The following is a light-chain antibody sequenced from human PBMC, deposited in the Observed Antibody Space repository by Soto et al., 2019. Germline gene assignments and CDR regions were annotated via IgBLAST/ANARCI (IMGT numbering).Light chain of an antibody. J-gene: IGLJ7*01. CDR3: TSYTSTNTLAV. CDR1: STDIGGYSY. CDR2: EVS. V-gene: IGLV2-14*01. Sequence: QSVLTQPASVSGSPGQSVTISCTGTSTDIGGYSYVSWYQQHPGKAPKLVIYEVSNRPSGVSHRFSGSKSGNTASLTISGLQAEDEADYYCTSYTSTNTLAVFGGGTQLTVL.